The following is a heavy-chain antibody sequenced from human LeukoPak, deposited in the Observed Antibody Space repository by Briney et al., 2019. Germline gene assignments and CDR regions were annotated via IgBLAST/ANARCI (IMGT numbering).Heavy chain of an antibody. V-gene: IGHV4-31*03. CDR1: GGSISSGGYY. CDR2: IYYSGST. CDR3: ASPYGGHDAFDI. Sequence: PSETLSLTCTVSGGSISSGGYYWSWIRQHPGKGLEWIGYIYYSGSTYYNPSLKSRVTISVDTSKNQFSLKLSSVTAADTAMYYCASPYGGHDAFDIWGQGTMVTVSS. D-gene: IGHD3-16*01. J-gene: IGHJ3*02.